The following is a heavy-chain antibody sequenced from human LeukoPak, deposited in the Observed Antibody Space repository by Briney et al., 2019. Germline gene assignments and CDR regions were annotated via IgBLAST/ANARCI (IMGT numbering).Heavy chain of an antibody. CDR3: ARDPGYSYAMDS. Sequence: GGSLRLSCAASGFTFSSYSLNWVRQAPGKGLEWISYISHGSTRIFYADFVEGRFTVSRDDAKNALYLQMNSLRVEDTAVYYCARDPGYSYAMDSWGQGTLVIVSS. D-gene: IGHD5-18*01. CDR1: GFTFSSYS. CDR2: ISHGSTRI. V-gene: IGHV3-48*01. J-gene: IGHJ4*02.